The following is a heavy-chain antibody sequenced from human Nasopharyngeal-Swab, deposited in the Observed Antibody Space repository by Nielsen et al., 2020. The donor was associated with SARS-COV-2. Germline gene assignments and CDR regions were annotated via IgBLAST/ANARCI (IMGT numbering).Heavy chain of an antibody. CDR2: INTNTGNP. V-gene: IGHV7-4-1*02. Sequence: ASVKVSCKASGYTFTSYAMNWVRQAPGQGLEWMGWINTNTGNPTYAQGFTERFVFSLDTSVSTAYLQISSLKAEDTAVYYCARGRYCTNGVCQDRGSWFDPWGQGTLVTVSS. CDR3: ARGRYCTNGVCQDRGSWFDP. D-gene: IGHD2-8*01. J-gene: IGHJ5*02. CDR1: GYTFTSYA.